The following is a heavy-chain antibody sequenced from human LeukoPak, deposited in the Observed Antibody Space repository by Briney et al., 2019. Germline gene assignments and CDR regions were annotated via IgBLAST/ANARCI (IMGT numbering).Heavy chain of an antibody. CDR2: IKQDGSEK. V-gene: IGHV3-7*01. Sequence: GGSLRLSCVASGFSFSTYWMSWVRQAPGKGLEWVANIKQDGSEKYYVDSVKGRFTISRDNAKNSVYLQMNRLRVEDTAVYYCARDGEDYYDSSGKGVGGAFDIWGQGTMVTVSS. J-gene: IGHJ3*02. CDR3: ARDGEDYYDSSGKGVGGAFDI. D-gene: IGHD3-22*01. CDR1: GFSFSTYW.